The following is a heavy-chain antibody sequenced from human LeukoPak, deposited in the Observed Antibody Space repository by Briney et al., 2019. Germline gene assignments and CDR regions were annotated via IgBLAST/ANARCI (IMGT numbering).Heavy chain of an antibody. D-gene: IGHD3-10*01. J-gene: IGHJ4*02. V-gene: IGHV4-39*07. Sequence: SETLSLTCTVSGFSINSRGYYWGWFRQPPGKGLQWIGSLYYSGNTYYSPSLKSRVTFSLDTSKNQVSLRLTSVTAADTAVYYCARSPQITMVRGVISGYFDYWGQGTLVTVSS. CDR1: GFSINSRGYY. CDR2: LYYSGNT. CDR3: ARSPQITMVRGVISGYFDY.